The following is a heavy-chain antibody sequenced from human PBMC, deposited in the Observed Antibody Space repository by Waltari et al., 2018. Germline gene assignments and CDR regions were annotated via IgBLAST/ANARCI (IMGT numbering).Heavy chain of an antibody. Sequence: QVQLQQWGAGLLKPSETLSLTCAVYGGSFSGYYWSWIRQPPGKGLEWIGEINHSGSTNYNPSLKSRVTISVDTSKNQFSLKLSSVTAADTAVYYCARVAVAGIRLDYWGQGTLVTVSS. CDR2: INHSGST. V-gene: IGHV4-34*01. CDR3: ARVAVAGIRLDY. J-gene: IGHJ4*02. CDR1: GGSFSGYY. D-gene: IGHD6-19*01.